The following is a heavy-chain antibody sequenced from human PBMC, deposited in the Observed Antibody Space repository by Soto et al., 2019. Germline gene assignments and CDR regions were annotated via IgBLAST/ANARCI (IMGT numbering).Heavy chain of an antibody. Sequence: EVQLAESGGGLAQPGGSLRLSCAASGFTLSGYAMGWVRQAPGKGLEYVSGISSNGVGTYYANSVQGRCTITRDNSKNTVYLQMGRLSLEDMAGYYCERRVRTDFYYVGFWGKGTMVTVAS. CDR2: ISSNGVGT. V-gene: IGHV3-64*01. J-gene: IGHJ6*03. CDR1: GFTLSGYA. D-gene: IGHD3-10*02. CDR3: ERRVRTDFYYVGF.